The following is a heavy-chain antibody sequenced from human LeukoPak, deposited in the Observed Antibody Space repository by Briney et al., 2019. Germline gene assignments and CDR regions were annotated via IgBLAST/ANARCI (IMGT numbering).Heavy chain of an antibody. CDR3: ARLKEGIDY. CDR1: GGSISGSSYF. D-gene: IGHD3-10*01. CDR2: IYYSGNT. Sequence: SETLSLTCAVSGGSISGSSYFWGWLRQPPGKGLEWIGSIYYSGNTYYNPSLKSRVTLSVDTPKNQFSRKLRPVTAADTAVYYCARLKEGIDYWGQGTLVTVSS. V-gene: IGHV4-39*01. J-gene: IGHJ4*02.